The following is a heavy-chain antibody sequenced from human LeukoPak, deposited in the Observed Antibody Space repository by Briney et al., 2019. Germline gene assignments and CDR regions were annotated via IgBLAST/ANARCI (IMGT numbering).Heavy chain of an antibody. Sequence: GRSLRLSCAASAFTFSNNWMSWVRQAPGKGLEWVAKTKQDGNEKYYVDSVKGRFTISRDNDKYSLYLQMNSLRAEDTAVYDCARAVVRGVISWGYYFDYWGQGTLVTVSS. CDR3: ARAVVRGVISWGYYFDY. CDR2: TKQDGNEK. CDR1: AFTFSNNW. J-gene: IGHJ4*02. D-gene: IGHD3-10*01. V-gene: IGHV3-7*01.